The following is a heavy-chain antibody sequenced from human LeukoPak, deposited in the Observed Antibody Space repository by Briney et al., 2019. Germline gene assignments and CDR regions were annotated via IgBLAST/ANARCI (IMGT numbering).Heavy chain of an antibody. CDR2: ISSSGSTI. CDR3: ARVSTYYYDSSGYYVGHYFDY. CDR1: GFTFSDYY. Sequence: GESLRLSCAASGFTFSDYYMSWIRQAPGKGLEWVSYISSSGSTIYYADSVKGRFTISRDNAKNSLYLQMNSLRAEDTAVYYCARVSTYYYDSSGYYVGHYFDYWGQGTLVTVSS. D-gene: IGHD3-22*01. J-gene: IGHJ4*02. V-gene: IGHV3-11*04.